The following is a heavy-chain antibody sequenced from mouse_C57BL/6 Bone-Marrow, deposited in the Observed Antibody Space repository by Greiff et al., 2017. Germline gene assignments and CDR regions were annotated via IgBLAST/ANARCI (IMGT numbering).Heavy chain of an antibody. Sequence: VQLQQSGAELVRPGASVKLSCTASGFNIKDDYMHWVKQRPEQGLEWIGWFDPENGDTAYASKFQGKATITADTSYNTAYLQLSSLTSEDTAVYYCARQIYYGNPHWYFDVWGTGTTVTVSS. D-gene: IGHD2-1*01. CDR3: ARQIYYGNPHWYFDV. CDR1: GFNIKDDY. J-gene: IGHJ1*03. V-gene: IGHV14-4*01. CDR2: FDPENGDT.